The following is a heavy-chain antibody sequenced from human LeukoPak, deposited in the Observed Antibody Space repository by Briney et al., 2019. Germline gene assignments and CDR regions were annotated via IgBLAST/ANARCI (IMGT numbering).Heavy chain of an antibody. CDR1: GFTFSSYE. Sequence: RSGGSLRLPCAASGFTFSSYEMNWVRQAPGKGLEWVSYTSSSGSTIYYADSVKGRFTISRDNAKNSLYLQMNSLRAEDTAVYYCARDAFDIWGQGTMVTVSS. J-gene: IGHJ3*02. V-gene: IGHV3-48*03. CDR3: ARDAFDI. CDR2: TSSSGSTI.